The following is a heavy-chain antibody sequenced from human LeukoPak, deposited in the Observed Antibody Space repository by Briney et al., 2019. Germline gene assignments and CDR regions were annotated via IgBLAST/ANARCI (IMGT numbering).Heavy chain of an antibody. Sequence: KPGGSLRLSCAASGFTFSDYYMSWIRQAPGKGLEWVSYISSSGSTIYHADSVKGRFTISRDNAKNSLYLQMNSLRAEDTAVYYCARTGYYDSSAEYYFDYWGQGTLVTVSS. CDR3: ARTGYYDSSAEYYFDY. D-gene: IGHD3-22*01. V-gene: IGHV3-11*04. CDR2: ISSSGSTI. CDR1: GFTFSDYY. J-gene: IGHJ4*02.